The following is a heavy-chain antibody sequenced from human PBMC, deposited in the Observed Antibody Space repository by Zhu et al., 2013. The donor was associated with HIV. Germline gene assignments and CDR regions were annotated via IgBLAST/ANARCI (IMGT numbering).Heavy chain of an antibody. CDR1: GYTFTSYY. CDR3: ARLGDTAMVTHAFDI. D-gene: IGHD5-18*01. CDR2: INPSGGST. J-gene: IGHJ3*02. V-gene: IGHV1-46*03. Sequence: QVQLVQSGAEVKKPGASVKVSCKASGYTFTSYYMHWVRQAPGQGLEWMGIINPSGGSTSYAQKFQGRVTMTRDTSTSTVYMELSSLRSEDTAVYYCARLGDTAMVTHAFDIWGQGTMVTVSS.